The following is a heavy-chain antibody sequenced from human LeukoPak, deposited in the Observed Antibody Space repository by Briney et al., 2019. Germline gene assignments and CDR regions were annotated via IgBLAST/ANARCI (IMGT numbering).Heavy chain of an antibody. CDR2: IYYSGST. CDR1: GGSISSSSYY. Sequence: PSETLSLTCTVSGGSISSSSYYWGWIRQPPGKGLEWIGSIYYSGSTYYNPSLKSRVTISVDTSKNQFSLKLSSVTAADTAVYYCASLPENLLTMVRGVLDYWGQGTLVTVSS. V-gene: IGHV4-39*01. J-gene: IGHJ4*02. CDR3: ASLPENLLTMVRGVLDY. D-gene: IGHD3-10*01.